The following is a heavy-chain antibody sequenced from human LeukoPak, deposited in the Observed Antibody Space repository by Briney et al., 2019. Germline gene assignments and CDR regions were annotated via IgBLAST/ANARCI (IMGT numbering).Heavy chain of an antibody. D-gene: IGHD3-22*01. Sequence: PSETLSLTCAVYGGSFSGYYWSWIRQPPGKGLEWIGEINHSGSTNYNPSLKGRVTISVDTSKNQFSLKLSSVTAADTAVYYCARVGNYYDSSGYYSLLDYWGQGTLVTVSS. CDR2: INHSGST. CDR3: ARVGNYYDSSGYYSLLDY. J-gene: IGHJ4*02. CDR1: GGSFSGYY. V-gene: IGHV4-34*01.